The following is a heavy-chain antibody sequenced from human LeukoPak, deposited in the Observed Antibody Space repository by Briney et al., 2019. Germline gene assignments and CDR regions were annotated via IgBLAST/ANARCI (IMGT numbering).Heavy chain of an antibody. Sequence: ASVKVSCKASGYTFTSYDINWVRQAPGQGLEWMGWMNPNSGNTSYAQKFQGRVTMTRNTSISTAYMELSSLRSEDTAVYYCAREGRYCSSTSCYGWFDPWGQGTLVTVSS. CDR3: AREGRYCSSTSCYGWFDP. CDR1: GYTFTSYD. V-gene: IGHV1-8*01. CDR2: MNPNSGNT. D-gene: IGHD2-2*01. J-gene: IGHJ5*02.